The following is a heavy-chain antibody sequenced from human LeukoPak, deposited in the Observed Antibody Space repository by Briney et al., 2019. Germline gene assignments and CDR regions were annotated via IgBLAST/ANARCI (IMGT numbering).Heavy chain of an antibody. Sequence: GASVKVSCKASGYTFTGYYMHWVRQAPGQGLEWMGWINPNSGGTNYAQKFQGRVTMTRDTSISTAYMELSSLRSEDTAVYYCARGTNWNYDRNDFDYWGQGTLVTVSS. D-gene: IGHD1-7*01. J-gene: IGHJ4*02. CDR3: ARGTNWNYDRNDFDY. V-gene: IGHV1-2*02. CDR2: INPNSGGT. CDR1: GYTFTGYY.